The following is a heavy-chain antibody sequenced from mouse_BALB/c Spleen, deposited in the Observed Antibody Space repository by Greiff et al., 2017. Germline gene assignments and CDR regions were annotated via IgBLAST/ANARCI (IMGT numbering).Heavy chain of an antibody. CDR1: GFAFSSYD. V-gene: IGHV5-12-1*01. J-gene: IGHJ2*01. Sequence: EVKLVESGGGLVKPGGSLKLSCAASGFAFSSYDMSWVRQTPEKRLEWVAYISSGGGSTYYPDTVKGRFTISRDNAKNTLYLQMSSLKSEDTAMYYCARRDGYEPFFDYWGQGTTLTVSS. D-gene: IGHD2-2*01. CDR3: ARRDGYEPFFDY. CDR2: ISSGGGST.